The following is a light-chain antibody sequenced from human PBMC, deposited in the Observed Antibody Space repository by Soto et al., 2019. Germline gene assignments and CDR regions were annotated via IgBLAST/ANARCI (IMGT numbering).Light chain of an antibody. J-gene: IGKJ5*01. V-gene: IGKV3-15*01. Sequence: EIMITPSPTTLSVSPGEKNTHSSRASQSVSSNLAWYQQKPGQAPRLLIYGASTRATGIPARFSGSGSGTEFTLTISSLQSEDFAVYYCQQYNNWPPITFGQGTRLEI. CDR1: QSVSSN. CDR3: QQYNNWPPIT. CDR2: GAS.